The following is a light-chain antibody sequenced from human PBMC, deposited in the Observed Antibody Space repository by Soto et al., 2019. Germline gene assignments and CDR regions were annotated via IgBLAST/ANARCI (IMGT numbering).Light chain of an antibody. CDR2: AAS. V-gene: IGKV1-39*01. Sequence: DIQMTQSPSSVSASVGDRVTITCRASQTLNNYLTWYQQKPGKAPKLLIYAASSLQSGVPSRFSGSGSGTDFTLTISSLQPEDFATYYCQQSYSTHAFGQGTKVDIK. CDR3: QQSYSTHA. CDR1: QTLNNY. J-gene: IGKJ2*01.